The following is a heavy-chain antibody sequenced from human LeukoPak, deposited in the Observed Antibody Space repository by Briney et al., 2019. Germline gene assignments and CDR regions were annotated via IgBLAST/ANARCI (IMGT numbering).Heavy chain of an antibody. D-gene: IGHD6-19*01. J-gene: IGHJ4*02. CDR1: GFTFSSYA. CDR2: ISGSGGST. Sequence: GGSLRLSCAASGFTFSSYAMSWVRQAPGKGLEWVSAISGSGGSTYYADSVKGRFTISRDNFKNTLYLQMNSLRAEDTAVYYCAKDFEYSSGWYGYWGQGTLVTVSS. CDR3: AKDFEYSSGWYGY. V-gene: IGHV3-23*01.